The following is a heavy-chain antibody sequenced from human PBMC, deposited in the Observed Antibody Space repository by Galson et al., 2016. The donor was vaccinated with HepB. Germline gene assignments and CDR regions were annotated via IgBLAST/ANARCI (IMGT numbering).Heavy chain of an antibody. Sequence: TLSLTCTVSGGSISSGAHYWSWIRQHPGKGLEWIGYIYYTGSTIYNPSLKSRVTMSVATSDNQFSLKLRSVTAADTAVYFCARTSSALFDSWGQGTLVTVSS. D-gene: IGHD3-10*01. CDR1: GGSISSGAHY. J-gene: IGHJ4*02. CDR3: ARTSSALFDS. CDR2: IYYTGST. V-gene: IGHV4-31*03.